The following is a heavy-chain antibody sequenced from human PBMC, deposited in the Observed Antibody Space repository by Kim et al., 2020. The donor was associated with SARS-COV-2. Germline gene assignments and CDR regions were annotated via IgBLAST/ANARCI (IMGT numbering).Heavy chain of an antibody. CDR1: GYTFTSYG. V-gene: IGHV1-18*01. Sequence: ASVKVSCKASGYTFTSYGISWVRQAPGQGLEWMGWISAYNGNTNYAQKLQGRVTMTTDTSTSTAYMELRSLRSDDTAVYYCARVPMARFYYYYYMDVWGKGTTVTVSS. D-gene: IGHD3-10*01. CDR2: ISAYNGNT. CDR3: ARVPMARFYYYYYMDV. J-gene: IGHJ6*03.